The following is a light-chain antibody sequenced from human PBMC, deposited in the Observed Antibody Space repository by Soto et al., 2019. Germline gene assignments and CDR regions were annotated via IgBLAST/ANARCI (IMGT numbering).Light chain of an antibody. Sequence: EIVLTQSPGTLSLSPGERATLSCRASQSVSSSYLAWYQQKPGQAPRLLIYGASSRATGIPDRFSGSGSGTEFTLTISSLQSEDFALYYCQQYNKWPLITFGQGTRLEI. V-gene: IGKV3-20*01. CDR2: GAS. CDR1: QSVSSSY. J-gene: IGKJ5*01. CDR3: QQYNKWPLIT.